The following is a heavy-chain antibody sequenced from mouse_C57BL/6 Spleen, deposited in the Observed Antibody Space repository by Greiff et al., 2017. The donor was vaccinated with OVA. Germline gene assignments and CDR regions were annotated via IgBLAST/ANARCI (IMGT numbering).Heavy chain of an antibody. J-gene: IGHJ3*01. CDR1: GYTFTEYT. CDR3: ARHEERGFGSSGPFAY. CDR2: FYPGSGSI. V-gene: IGHV1-62-2*01. D-gene: IGHD3-2*02. Sequence: VQLVESGAELVKPGASVKLSCKASGYTFTEYTIHWVKQRSGQGLEWIGWFYPGSGSIKYNEKFKDKATLTADKSSSTVYMELSRLTSEDSAVYFCARHEERGFGSSGPFAYWGQGTLVTVSA.